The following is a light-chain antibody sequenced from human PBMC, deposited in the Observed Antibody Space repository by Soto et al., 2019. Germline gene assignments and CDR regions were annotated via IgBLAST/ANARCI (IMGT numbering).Light chain of an antibody. CDR3: QQYGSSRLT. Sequence: EIVLTQSPGTLSLSPWERATLSCRASQSVSSSYLAWYQQKPGQAPRLLIYGASSRPTGIPDRFSGSGSGTDFTLTISRLEPEDFAVYYCQQYGSSRLTFGGGTKVDIK. J-gene: IGKJ4*01. CDR1: QSVSSSY. V-gene: IGKV3-20*01. CDR2: GAS.